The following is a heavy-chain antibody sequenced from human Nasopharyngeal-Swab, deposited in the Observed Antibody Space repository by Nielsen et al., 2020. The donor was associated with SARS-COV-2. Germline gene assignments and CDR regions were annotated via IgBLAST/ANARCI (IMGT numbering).Heavy chain of an antibody. CDR1: GGSISSGGYY. D-gene: IGHD5-18*01. CDR2: IYYSGST. Sequence: SETLSLTCTVSGGSISSGGYYWSWIRQHPGKGLEWIGYIYYSGSTYYNPSLKSRVTISVDTSKNQFSLKLSSVTAADTAVYYCAREGYSYGYSPSYYGTDVWGQGTTVTVSS. J-gene: IGHJ6*02. CDR3: AREGYSYGYSPSYYGTDV. V-gene: IGHV4-31*03.